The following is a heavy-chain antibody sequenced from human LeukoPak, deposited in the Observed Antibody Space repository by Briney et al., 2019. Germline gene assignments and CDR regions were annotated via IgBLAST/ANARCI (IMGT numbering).Heavy chain of an antibody. Sequence: GGSLRLSCAASGFTFSSYAMSWVRQAPGKGLEWVSAISGSGGSTYYADSVKGRFTISRDNSKNTLYLQMNSQGAEDTAVYYCAKGSKVVVVPASIDYWAREPWSPSPQ. CDR1: GFTFSSYA. V-gene: IGHV3-23*01. CDR2: ISGSGGST. D-gene: IGHD2-2*01. J-gene: IGHJ4*02. CDR3: AKGSKVVVVPASIDY.